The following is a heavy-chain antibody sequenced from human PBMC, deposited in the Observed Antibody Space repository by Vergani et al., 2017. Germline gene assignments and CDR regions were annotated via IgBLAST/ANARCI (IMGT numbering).Heavy chain of an antibody. CDR2: IYYSGST. D-gene: IGHD3-3*01. J-gene: IGHJ4*02. CDR1: GGSIRSYY. V-gene: IGHV4-59*01. Sequence: QVQLQESGPGLVKPSETLSLPCPVSGGSIRSYYWSWIRQPPGKGLEWFGYIYYSGSTNYNPSLKSRVTISVDTSKNQFSLKLSSVTAADTAVYYCASIPPDDFWSGILNWGQGTLVTVSS. CDR3: ASIPPDDFWSGILN.